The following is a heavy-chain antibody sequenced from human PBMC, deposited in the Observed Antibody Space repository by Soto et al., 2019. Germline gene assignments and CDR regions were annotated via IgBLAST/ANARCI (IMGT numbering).Heavy chain of an antibody. V-gene: IGHV3-73*01. Sequence: GGSLRLSCAASGFTFSGSAMHWVRQASGKGLEWVGRIRSKANSYATAYAASVKGRFTISRDDSKNTAYLQMNSLKTEDTAVYYCTSLPTDTAMVTRYWGQGTLVTVSS. CDR3: TSLPTDTAMVTRY. D-gene: IGHD5-18*01. CDR2: IRSKANSYAT. CDR1: GFTFSGSA. J-gene: IGHJ4*02.